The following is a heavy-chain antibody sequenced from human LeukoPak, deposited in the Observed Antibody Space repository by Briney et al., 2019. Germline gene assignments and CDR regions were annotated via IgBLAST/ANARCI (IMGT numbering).Heavy chain of an antibody. CDR1: GGSISDSDYY. D-gene: IGHD4-17*01. V-gene: IGHV4-39*01. CDR2: IYYSGNT. J-gene: IGHJ5*02. CDR3: ASSPDDYGDYAAGNWFDP. Sequence: SETLSLTCTVSGGSISDSDYYWGWIRQPPGEGLEWIGSIYYSGNTFYNPSLQSRVTISVDTSKNQFSLKLNSVTAADTAVYYCASSPDDYGDYAAGNWFDPWGQGTLVTVSS.